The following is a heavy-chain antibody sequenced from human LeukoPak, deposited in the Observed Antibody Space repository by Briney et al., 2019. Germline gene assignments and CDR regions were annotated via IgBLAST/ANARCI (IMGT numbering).Heavy chain of an antibody. V-gene: IGHV3-9*03. D-gene: IGHD4-23*01. CDR3: ARHEPVVTLSSYYYGMDV. J-gene: IGHJ6*02. CDR1: GFTFDDYA. Sequence: GGSLRLSCAASGFTFDDYAMHWVRQAPGKGLEWVSGISWNSGSIGYADSVKGRFTISRDNAKNSLYLQMNSLRAEDMAVYYCARHEPVVTLSSYYYGMDVWGQGTTVTVSS. CDR2: ISWNSGSI.